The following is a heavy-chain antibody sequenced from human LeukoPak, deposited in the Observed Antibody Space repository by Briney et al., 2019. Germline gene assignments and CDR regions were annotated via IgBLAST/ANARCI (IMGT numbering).Heavy chain of an antibody. V-gene: IGHV3-23*01. CDR2: ISGGGGTT. CDR1: EFSFNGYA. J-gene: IGHJ4*02. CDR3: AKYETWTSGRYFDY. Sequence: GGSLRLSCAASEFSFNGYAMTWVRQAPGKGLEWVSTISGGGGTTYYADSVKGRFTISRDNSKSTLYLQLDSLRAEDTALYYCAKYETWTSGRYFDYWGQGTLVTVSS. D-gene: IGHD6-19*01.